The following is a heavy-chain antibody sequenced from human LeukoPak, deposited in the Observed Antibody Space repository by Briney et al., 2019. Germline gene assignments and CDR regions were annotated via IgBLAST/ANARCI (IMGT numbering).Heavy chain of an antibody. J-gene: IGHJ4*02. CDR2: ISSSGSTI. D-gene: IGHD4-23*01. Sequence: PGGSLRLSCAASGFTFSSYEMNWVRQAPGKGLEWVSYISSSGSTIYYADSVKGRFTISRDNAKNSLYLQMNSLRAEDTAVYYCAREGWGAMVVPGGYLDYWGQGTLVTVSS. CDR1: GFTFSSYE. V-gene: IGHV3-48*03. CDR3: AREGWGAMVVPGGYLDY.